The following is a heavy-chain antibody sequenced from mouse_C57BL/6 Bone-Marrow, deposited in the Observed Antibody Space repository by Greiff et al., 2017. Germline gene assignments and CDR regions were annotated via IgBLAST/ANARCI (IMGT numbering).Heavy chain of an antibody. J-gene: IGHJ4*01. CDR2: ISYDGSN. Sequence: VQLQQSGPGLVKPSQSLSLTCSVTGYSITSGYYWNWIRQFPGNKLEWMGYISYDGSNNYNPSLKNRISITRDTSKNQFFLKLNSVTTEDTATYYCARDGALYYAMDYWGQGTSVTVSS. CDR1: GYSITSGYY. CDR3: ARDGALYYAMDY. V-gene: IGHV3-6*01.